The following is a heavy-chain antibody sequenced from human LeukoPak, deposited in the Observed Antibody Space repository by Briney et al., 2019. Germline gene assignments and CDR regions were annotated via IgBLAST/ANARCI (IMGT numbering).Heavy chain of an antibody. CDR1: GYTFTSYG. V-gene: IGHV1-18*01. CDR3: ARVGLAPGPGEGSGSYLYYYGMDV. CDR2: ISAYYGNT. J-gene: IGHJ6*02. D-gene: IGHD3-10*01. Sequence: ASVKVSCKASGYTFTSYGISWVRQAPGQGLEWMGWISAYYGNTNYAQKLQGRVTMTTDTSTSTAYMELRSLRSDDTAVYYCARVGLAPGPGEGSGSYLYYYGMDVWGQGTTVTVSS.